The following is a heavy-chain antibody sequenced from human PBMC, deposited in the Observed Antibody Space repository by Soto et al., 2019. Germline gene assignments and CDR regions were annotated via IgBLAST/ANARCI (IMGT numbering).Heavy chain of an antibody. V-gene: IGHV1-69*01. J-gene: IGHJ6*02. CDR3: TSPNYDFWSGYSYYYYYGMDV. CDR2: IIPIFGTA. CDR1: GGTFSSYA. D-gene: IGHD3-3*01. Sequence: QVQLVQSGAEVKKPGSSVKVSCKASGGTFSSYAISWVRQAPGQGLEWMGGIIPIFGTANYAQKFQGRVTITADESTSTAYMDLSSLRSEDTAVYYCTSPNYDFWSGYSYYYYYGMDVWGHGTTVTVSS.